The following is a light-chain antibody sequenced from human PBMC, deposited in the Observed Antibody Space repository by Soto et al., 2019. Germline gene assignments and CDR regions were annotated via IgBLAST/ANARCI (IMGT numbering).Light chain of an antibody. CDR2: AVS. J-gene: IGLJ1*01. CDR3: SSYTSDSSYV. V-gene: IGLV2-14*01. Sequence: QSALTQPASVSGSPGQSITISCTGTSSDVGLYDYVSWYQQHPGKAPQLMIYAVSNRPSGVSNLFSASKSGNTASLFISGLQAEDEADYYCSSYTSDSSYVFGSGTKVTVL. CDR1: SSDVGLYDY.